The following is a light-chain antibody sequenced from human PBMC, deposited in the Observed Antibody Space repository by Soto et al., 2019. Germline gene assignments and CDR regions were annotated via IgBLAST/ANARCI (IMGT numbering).Light chain of an antibody. CDR3: AAWDDSLNAWV. Sequence: QSVLTQPPSVSEAPRQRVTISCSGSSSNIGNNAVNWYQQLPGKAPKLLIYYDDLLPSGVSDRFSGSKSGTSASLAISGLQSKDEADYYCAAWDDSLNAWVFGGVTKLTVL. V-gene: IGLV1-36*01. CDR2: YDD. J-gene: IGLJ3*02. CDR1: SSNIGNNA.